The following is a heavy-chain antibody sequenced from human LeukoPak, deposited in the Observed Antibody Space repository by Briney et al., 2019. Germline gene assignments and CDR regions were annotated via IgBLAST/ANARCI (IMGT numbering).Heavy chain of an antibody. CDR3: ARGTGSGWSGKPYMDV. Sequence: SETLSLTCAVHGGSLSDYYWSWIRQPPGKGLEWIGEINHSGSTNYNPSLKSRVTISVDTSKNQFSLKLSSVTAADTAVYYCARGTGSGWSGKPYMDVWGKGTTVTVSS. CDR2: INHSGST. J-gene: IGHJ6*03. D-gene: IGHD6-19*01. V-gene: IGHV4-34*01. CDR1: GGSLSDYY.